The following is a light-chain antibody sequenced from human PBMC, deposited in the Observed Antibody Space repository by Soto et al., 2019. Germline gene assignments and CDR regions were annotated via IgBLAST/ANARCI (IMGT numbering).Light chain of an antibody. CDR3: QQYGSSPRT. V-gene: IGKV3-20*01. Sequence: EIVLTQSPGTLSLSPGERATLSCRVSQTISSGYLAWYQQKVGQAPRLLIYGTSNRATGIPGRFSGSGSGTDFTLTISRLEPEDFAVYYCQQYGSSPRTFGQGTKVEIK. J-gene: IGKJ1*01. CDR1: QTISSGY. CDR2: GTS.